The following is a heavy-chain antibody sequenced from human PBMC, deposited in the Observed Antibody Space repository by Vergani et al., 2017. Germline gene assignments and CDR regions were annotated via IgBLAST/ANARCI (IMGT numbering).Heavy chain of an antibody. CDR1: GFTFSSYA. D-gene: IGHD4-17*01. CDR3: ASYGDYDVGE. CDR2: ISSSSSTI. Sequence: EVQLLESGGGLVQPGGSLRLSCAASGFTFSSYAMSWVRQAPGKGLEWVSYISSSSSTIYYADSVKGRFTISRDNAKNSLYLQMNSLRAEDTAVYYCASYGDYDVGEWGQGTLVTVSS. J-gene: IGHJ4*02. V-gene: IGHV3-48*01.